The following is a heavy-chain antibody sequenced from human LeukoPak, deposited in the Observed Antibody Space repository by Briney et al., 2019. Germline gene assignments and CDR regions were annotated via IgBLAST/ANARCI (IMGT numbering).Heavy chain of an antibody. J-gene: IGHJ4*02. Sequence: GGSLRLSCAASGFTVSSNFMSWVRQAPGKGLEWVSVIYSGGSTYYADSVKGRFTISRHNSKNTLYLQMGSLRAEDMAVYYCAGGSSWYRGIDYWGQGTLVTVSS. CDR1: GFTVSSNF. CDR2: IYSGGST. D-gene: IGHD6-13*01. V-gene: IGHV3-53*04. CDR3: AGGSSWYRGIDY.